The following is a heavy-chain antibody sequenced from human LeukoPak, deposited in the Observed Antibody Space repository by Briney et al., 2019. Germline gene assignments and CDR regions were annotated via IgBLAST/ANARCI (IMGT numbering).Heavy chain of an antibody. D-gene: IGHD1/OR15-1a*01. V-gene: IGHV3-21*01. CDR2: ICRNSNYI. Sequence: GGSLRLSCAASGFTFSSYSMKWVRQAPGKGLEWVSSICRNSNYIYYADSVKGRFTISRDKSKNSVYMQMSSIRGEDSAICYCARGIETTPGYYYYYYMDVWGKG. CDR1: GFTFSSYS. CDR3: ARGIETTPGYYYYYYMDV. J-gene: IGHJ6*03.